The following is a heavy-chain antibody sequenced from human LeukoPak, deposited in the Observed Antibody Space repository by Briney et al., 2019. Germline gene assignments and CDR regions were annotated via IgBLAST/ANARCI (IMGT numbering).Heavy chain of an antibody. CDR3: ARDLIMVRGVTEVPFDY. V-gene: IGHV4-39*07. D-gene: IGHD3-10*01. J-gene: IGHJ4*02. CDR1: GGSISSSSYY. CDR2: IYYSGST. Sequence: SETLSLTCTVSGGSISSSSYYWGWIRQPPGKGLEWIGSIYYSGSTYYNPSLKSRVTVSVDTSKNQFSLKLSSVTAADTAVYYCARDLIMVRGVTEVPFDYWGQGTLVTVSS.